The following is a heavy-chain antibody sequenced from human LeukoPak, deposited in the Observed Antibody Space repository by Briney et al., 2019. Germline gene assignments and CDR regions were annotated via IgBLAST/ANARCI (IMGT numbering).Heavy chain of an antibody. CDR2: ISSGATNT. V-gene: IGHV3-23*01. J-gene: IGHJ4*02. CDR1: GFTFSSYA. D-gene: IGHD2-21*02. Sequence: GGSLRLSCAASGFTFSSYAMSWVRQAPGKGLEWISSISSGATNTYYVDSVKGRSTISRDSSNTTLFLQMTSLRAEDTAIYFCARARSMLILRSSFDYWGQGALVTVSS. CDR3: ARARSMLILRSSFDY.